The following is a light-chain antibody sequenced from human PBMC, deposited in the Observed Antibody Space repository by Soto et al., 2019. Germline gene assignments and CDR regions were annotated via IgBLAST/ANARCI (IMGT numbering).Light chain of an antibody. CDR2: DAS. J-gene: IGKJ1*01. V-gene: IGKV1-5*01. Sequence: DIQMTPSPSTLSASVGDRVTITCRASPSISSWLAWYQQNPGKAPKLLMFDASSLDSGVPSRFSGSGSGTEFTLTISRLQPDDFATYYCQQYNAYPWTFGQGTKVEIK. CDR1: PSISSW. CDR3: QQYNAYPWT.